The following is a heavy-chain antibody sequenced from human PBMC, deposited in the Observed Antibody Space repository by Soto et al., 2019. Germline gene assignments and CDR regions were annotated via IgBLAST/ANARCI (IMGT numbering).Heavy chain of an antibody. D-gene: IGHD5-18*01. V-gene: IGHV1-46*01. Sequence: ASVKGSCNASGYTFTSYDMHWVRQAPGQGLEWMGIINPSGGSTSYAQKFQGRVTMTRDTSTSTVYMELSSLRSEDTAVYYCARDLTGGYSSGYYYYGTDVWGQGTTVTVSS. CDR2: INPSGGST. CDR3: ARDLTGGYSSGYYYYGTDV. CDR1: GYTFTSYD. J-gene: IGHJ6*02.